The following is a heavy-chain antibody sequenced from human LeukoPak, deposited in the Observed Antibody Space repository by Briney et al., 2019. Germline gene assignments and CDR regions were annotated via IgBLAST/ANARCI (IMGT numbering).Heavy chain of an antibody. CDR3: AREGLWFAELLEDYYYYGMDV. D-gene: IGHD3-10*01. Sequence: ASVKVSCKASGYTFTSYDINWVRQATGQGLEWMGWMNPNSGNTGYAQKFQGRVTMTRNTSISTAYMELSSLRSEDTAAYYCAREGLWFAELLEDYYYYGMDVWGQGTTVTASS. J-gene: IGHJ6*02. V-gene: IGHV1-8*01. CDR1: GYTFTSYD. CDR2: MNPNSGNT.